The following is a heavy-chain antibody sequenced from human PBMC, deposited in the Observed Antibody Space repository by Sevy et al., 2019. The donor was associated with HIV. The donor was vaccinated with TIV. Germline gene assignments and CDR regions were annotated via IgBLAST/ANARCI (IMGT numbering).Heavy chain of an antibody. CDR3: ARQGNYCSSTSCPGWWFDP. D-gene: IGHD2-2*01. CDR2: IYPGDSDT. J-gene: IGHJ5*02. V-gene: IGHV5-51*01. CDR1: GYSFTSYW. Sequence: GESLKISCKGSGYSFTSYWIGWVRQMPGKGLEWMGIIYPGDSDTRYNPSFQGQVTISADKSISTAYLQWSSLKASDTAMYYCARQGNYCSSTSCPGWWFDPWGQGTLVTVSS.